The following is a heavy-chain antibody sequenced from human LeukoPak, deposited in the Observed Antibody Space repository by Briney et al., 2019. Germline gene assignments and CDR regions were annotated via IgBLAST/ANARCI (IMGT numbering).Heavy chain of an antibody. CDR2: ISAYNGNT. J-gene: IGHJ6*02. V-gene: IGHV1-18*01. D-gene: IGHD3-22*01. CDR3: ARDDRMDYYDSSGFVYYYYGMDV. CDR1: GYTFTSYG. Sequence: ASVKVSCKASGYTFTSYGISWVRQAPGQGLEWVGWISAYNGNTNYAQKLQGRVTMTTDTSTSTAYMELRSLRSDDTAVYYCARDDRMDYYDSSGFVYYYYGMDVWGQGTTVTVSS.